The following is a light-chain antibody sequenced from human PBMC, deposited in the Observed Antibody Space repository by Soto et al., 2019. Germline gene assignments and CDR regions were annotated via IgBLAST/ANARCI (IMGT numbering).Light chain of an antibody. CDR3: QSYDSRLSAVV. Sequence: QSVLTQPPSVSGAPGQRVTVSCTGNSSIIGAGFDVHWYQQLPGTAPKILIYDNSNRPSGVPDRFSGSKSGTSASLAITGLQAQDGTDYYCQSYDSRLSAVVFGGGTKLTVL. CDR2: DNS. CDR1: SSIIGAGFD. J-gene: IGLJ2*01. V-gene: IGLV1-40*01.